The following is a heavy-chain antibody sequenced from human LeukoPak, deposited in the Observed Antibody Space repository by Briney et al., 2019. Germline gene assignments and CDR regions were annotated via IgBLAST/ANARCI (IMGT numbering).Heavy chain of an antibody. D-gene: IGHD2-8*01. V-gene: IGHV1-46*01. CDR1: GYTLTSYY. Sequence: RASVKVSCKASGYTLTSYYMHWVRQAPGQGLEWMGIINPSGGSTSYAQKFQGRVTMTRDTSTSTVYMELSSLRSEDTAVYYCARDRELMVYAMVNWFDPWGQGTLVTVSS. J-gene: IGHJ5*02. CDR2: INPSGGST. CDR3: ARDRELMVYAMVNWFDP.